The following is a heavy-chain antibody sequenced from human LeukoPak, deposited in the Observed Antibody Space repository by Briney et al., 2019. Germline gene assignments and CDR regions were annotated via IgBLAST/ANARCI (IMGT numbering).Heavy chain of an antibody. CDR2: MNPNSGTT. V-gene: IGHV1-8*01. Sequence: GASVKVSCKASGYTFTSYDINWVRQATGQGLEWMGWMNPNSGTTGYAQKFQGRVTMTRNTSISTAYMELSSLRSEDTAVYYCARGPGGYYYYYMDVWGKGTTVTISS. J-gene: IGHJ6*03. CDR1: GYTFTSYD. D-gene: IGHD4-23*01. CDR3: ARGPGGYYYYYMDV.